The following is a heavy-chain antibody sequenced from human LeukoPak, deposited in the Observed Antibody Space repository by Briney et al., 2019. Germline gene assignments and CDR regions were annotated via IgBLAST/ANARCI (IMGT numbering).Heavy chain of an antibody. CDR3: ARTGGSSWYYYYGMDV. D-gene: IGHD6-13*01. CDR2: INHSGST. J-gene: IGHJ6*02. Sequence: SETLSLTCAVYGGSFSGYYWSWIRQPPGEGLEWIGEINHSGSTNYNPSLKSRVTISVDTSKNQFSLKLSSVTAADTAVYYCARTGGSSWYYYYGMDVWGQGTTVTVSS. V-gene: IGHV4-34*01. CDR1: GGSFSGYY.